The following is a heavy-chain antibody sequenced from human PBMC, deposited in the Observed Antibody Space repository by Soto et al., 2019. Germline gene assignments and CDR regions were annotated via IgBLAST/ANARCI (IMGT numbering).Heavy chain of an antibody. CDR1: GGTFSSYA. J-gene: IGHJ4*02. D-gene: IGHD3-22*01. Sequence: SVKVSCKASGGTFSSYAISWVRQAPGQGLEWMGGIIPIFGTANYAQKFQGRVTITADESTSTAYMELSSLRSEDTAVYYCAREESYYYDSSGYRLSSFDYWGQGTLVTVSS. V-gene: IGHV1-69*13. CDR2: IIPIFGTA. CDR3: AREESYYYDSSGYRLSSFDY.